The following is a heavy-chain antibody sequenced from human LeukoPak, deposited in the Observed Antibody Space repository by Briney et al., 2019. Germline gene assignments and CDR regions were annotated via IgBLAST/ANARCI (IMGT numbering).Heavy chain of an antibody. D-gene: IGHD3-10*01. CDR3: AKDELTMVRGGESGTFDY. CDR2: IRYDGSNK. Sequence: GGSLRLSCAASGFTFSSYGMHWVRQAPGKGLEWVAFIRYDGSNKYYADSVKGRFTISRDNSKNTLYLQMNSLRAEDTAVYYCAKDELTMVRGGESGTFDYWGQGTLVTVSS. CDR1: GFTFSSYG. J-gene: IGHJ4*02. V-gene: IGHV3-30*02.